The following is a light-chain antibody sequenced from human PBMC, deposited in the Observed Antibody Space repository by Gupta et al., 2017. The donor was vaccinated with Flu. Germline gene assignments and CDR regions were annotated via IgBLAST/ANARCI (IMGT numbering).Light chain of an antibody. V-gene: IGKV1-5*01. CDR3: QQDTFYWT. CDR2: NAT. CDR1: LSISGW. J-gene: IGKJ1*01. Sequence: IQCSHSPSTPSVSVGDKVTITCRASLSISGWLAWYQHKPGKAPKVLIHNATNLDTGVPYRFSGSGSGTEFTLTISSLQPDDVATYHCQQDTFYWTFGQGTKVEIK.